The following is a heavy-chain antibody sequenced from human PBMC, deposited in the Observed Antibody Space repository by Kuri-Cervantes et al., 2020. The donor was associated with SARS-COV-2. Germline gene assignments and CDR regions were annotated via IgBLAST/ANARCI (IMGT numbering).Heavy chain of an antibody. CDR2: ISSSSSTI. CDR3: AREAWAGYFVENWFDP. CDR1: GFTFSSYS. V-gene: IGHV3-48*01. Sequence: LTCAASGFTFSSYSMNWVRQAPGKGLEWVSYISSSSSTIYYADSVKGRFTISRDNAKNSLYLQMNSLRAEDTAVYYCAREAWAGYFVENWFDPWGQGTLVTVSS. D-gene: IGHD3/OR15-3a*01. J-gene: IGHJ5*02.